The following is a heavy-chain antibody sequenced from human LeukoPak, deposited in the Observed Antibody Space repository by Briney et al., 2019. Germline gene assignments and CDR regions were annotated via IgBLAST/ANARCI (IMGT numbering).Heavy chain of an antibody. D-gene: IGHD3-10*01. CDR2: IYTSGST. Sequence: SQTLSLTCTVSGGSISSGSYYWSWIRQPAGKGLEWIGRIYTSGSTHYNPSLKSRVTISVDTSKNQFSLKLSSVSAADTAVYYCARESGTGSYYSPDYYYYGMDVWGQGTTVTVSS. V-gene: IGHV4-61*02. J-gene: IGHJ6*02. CDR3: ARESGTGSYYSPDYYYYGMDV. CDR1: GGSISSGSYY.